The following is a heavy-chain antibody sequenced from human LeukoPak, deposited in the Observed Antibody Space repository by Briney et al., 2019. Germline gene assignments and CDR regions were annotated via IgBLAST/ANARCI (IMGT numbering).Heavy chain of an antibody. CDR3: ARGIDSSGYQYKGFDP. D-gene: IGHD3-22*01. Sequence: SETLSLTCTVSGGSISSGSYYWGWIRQPAGEALEWIGRIYASGKTNYNSSLKSRVTISVDTSKNQFSLKLTSVTAADTAVYYCARGIDSSGYQYKGFDPWGQGTLVTVSS. V-gene: IGHV4-61*02. J-gene: IGHJ5*02. CDR1: GGSISSGSYY. CDR2: IYASGKT.